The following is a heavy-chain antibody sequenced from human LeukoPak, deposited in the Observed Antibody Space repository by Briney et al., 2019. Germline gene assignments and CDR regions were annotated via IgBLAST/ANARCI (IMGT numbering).Heavy chain of an antibody. J-gene: IGHJ5*02. CDR2: INPNSGGT. Sequence: GASVKVSCKASGYTFTGYYMHWVRQAPGQGLEWMGRINPNSGGTNYAQKFQGRVTMTRDTSISTAYMELSSLRSDDTAVYYCARDRVVASTPNWFDPWGQGTLVTVSS. V-gene: IGHV1-2*06. D-gene: IGHD2-15*01. CDR3: ARDRVVASTPNWFDP. CDR1: GYTFTGYY.